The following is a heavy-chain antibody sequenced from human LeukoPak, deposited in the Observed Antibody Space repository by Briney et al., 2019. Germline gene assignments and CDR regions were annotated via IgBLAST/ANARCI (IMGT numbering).Heavy chain of an antibody. Sequence: GGSLRLSCAASGFTFSAYAMHWVRQAPGKGLEYVSAISTNGDGTYYANSVRGRFTISRDNSKNTLYLRLGSLRAEDMAVYYCARYDSSAYDYWGQGTLVTVSS. CDR2: ISTNGDGT. V-gene: IGHV3-64*01. D-gene: IGHD3-22*01. CDR3: ARYDSSAYDY. J-gene: IGHJ4*02. CDR1: GFTFSAYA.